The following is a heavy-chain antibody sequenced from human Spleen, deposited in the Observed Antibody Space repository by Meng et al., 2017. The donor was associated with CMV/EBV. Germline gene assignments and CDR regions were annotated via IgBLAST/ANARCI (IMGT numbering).Heavy chain of an antibody. J-gene: IGHJ6*02. V-gene: IGHV3-21*01. CDR3: AKDRYDYVWGRGGMDV. CDR2: ISSSSSYI. CDR1: GFTFSSYS. Sequence: GESLKISCAASGFTFSSYSMNWVRQAPGKGLEWVSSISSSSSYIYYADSVKGRFTISRDNSKNTLYLQMNSLRAEDTAVYYCAKDRYDYVWGRGGMDVWGQGTTVTVS. D-gene: IGHD3-16*01.